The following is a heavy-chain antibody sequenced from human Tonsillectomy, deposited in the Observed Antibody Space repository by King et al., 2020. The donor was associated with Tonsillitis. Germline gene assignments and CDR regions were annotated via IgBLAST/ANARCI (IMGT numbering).Heavy chain of an antibody. Sequence: VQLQESGPGLVKPSETLSLTCTVSGGSISSYYWSWIRQPPGKGLEWIGYIYYSGSTNYNPSLKSRVTISVDTSKNQFSLKLSSVTAADTAVYYCARLSGGGGYFDYWGQGTLVTVSS. CDR1: GGSISSYY. CDR3: ARLSGGGGYFDY. J-gene: IGHJ4*02. V-gene: IGHV4-59*01. CDR2: IYYSGST. D-gene: IGHD3-16*01.